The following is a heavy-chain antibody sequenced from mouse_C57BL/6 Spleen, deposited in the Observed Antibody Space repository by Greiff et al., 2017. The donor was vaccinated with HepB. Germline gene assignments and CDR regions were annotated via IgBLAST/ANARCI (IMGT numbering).Heavy chain of an antibody. Sequence: EVNLVESGGGLVKPGGSLKLSCAASGFTFSSYAMSWVRQTPEKRLEWVATISDGGSYTYYPDNVKGRFTISRDNAKNNLYLQMSHLKSEDTAMYYCARDGLLRGAMDYWGQGTSVTVSS. J-gene: IGHJ4*01. V-gene: IGHV5-4*01. CDR2: ISDGGSYT. D-gene: IGHD1-1*01. CDR3: ARDGLLRGAMDY. CDR1: GFTFSSYA.